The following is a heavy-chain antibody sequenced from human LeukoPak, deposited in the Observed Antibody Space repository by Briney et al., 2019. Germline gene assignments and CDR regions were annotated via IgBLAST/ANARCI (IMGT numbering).Heavy chain of an antibody. V-gene: IGHV3-53*01. CDR3: VKRLTLGDLSIKGAFAL. CDR1: GFTVSSND. J-gene: IGHJ3*01. CDR2: IYSGGST. Sequence: PGGSLRLSCAASGFTVSSNDMSWVRQAPGKGLECISVIYSGGSTDYADSVKGRLTISRDNSKNTLYLQMNSLRVEDSAMYYCVKRLTLGDLSIKGAFALWGQGTMVTVAS. D-gene: IGHD3-16*02.